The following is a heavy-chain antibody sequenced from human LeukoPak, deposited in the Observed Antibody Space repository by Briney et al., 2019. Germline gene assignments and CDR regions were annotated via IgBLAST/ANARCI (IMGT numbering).Heavy chain of an antibody. CDR2: INPNSGGT. J-gene: IGHJ4*02. D-gene: IGHD6-13*01. CDR3: ARVAAYSSSWYYFDY. Sequence: GASMTLSCMASGYTFTGYYMHWVRQAPGQGLEWMGWINPNSGGTNYAQKFQGRVTMSRDTSISTAYMELSRLRSDDTAVYYCARVAAYSSSWYYFDYWGQGTLVTVSS. V-gene: IGHV1-2*02. CDR1: GYTFTGYY.